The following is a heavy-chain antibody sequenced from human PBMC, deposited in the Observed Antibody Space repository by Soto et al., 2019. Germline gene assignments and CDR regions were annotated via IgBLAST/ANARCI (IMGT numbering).Heavy chain of an antibody. CDR1: GGSISSYH. CDR3: ARTGCSSTSCYEKYYYYYYMLV. Sequence: SETLSLTCTVSGGSISSYHWSWIRQPPGKGLEWIGYIYYSGSTNYNPSLKSRVTISVDTSKNQFSLKLSSVAAADTAVYYCARTGCSSTSCYEKYYYYYYMLVWGKGPTVTVSS. V-gene: IGHV4-59*01. CDR2: IYYSGST. D-gene: IGHD2-2*01. J-gene: IGHJ6*03.